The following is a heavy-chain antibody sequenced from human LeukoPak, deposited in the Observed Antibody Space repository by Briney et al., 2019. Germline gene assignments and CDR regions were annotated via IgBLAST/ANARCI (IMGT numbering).Heavy chain of an antibody. CDR3: ARDGGDYYDSSGYYYHYYYMDV. D-gene: IGHD3-22*01. V-gene: IGHV4-59*01. CDR2: IYYSGST. Sequence: SETLSLTCTVSGGSISNKYWSWIRQPPGKGLEWIGYIYYSGSTNYNPSLKSRVTISVDTSKNQFSLKLSSVTAADTAVYYCARDGGDYYDSSGYYYHYYYMDVWGKGTTVTVSS. CDR1: GGSISNKY. J-gene: IGHJ6*03.